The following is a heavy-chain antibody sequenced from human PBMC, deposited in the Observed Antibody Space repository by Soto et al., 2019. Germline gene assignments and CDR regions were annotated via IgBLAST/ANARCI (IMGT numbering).Heavy chain of an antibody. J-gene: IGHJ4*02. V-gene: IGHV3-30*04. CDR3: AKDRYSSRHYFDY. CDR2: VSSDGRTQ. Sequence: GGSLRLSCAVSGFTFSNYAMHWVRQAPGKGPEWVAVVSSDGRTQYYADSVKGRFTISRDNSKNTLYLQMNSLRVDETAVYSCAKDRYSSRHYFDYWGQGTPVTVSS. D-gene: IGHD3-16*02. CDR1: GFTFSNYA.